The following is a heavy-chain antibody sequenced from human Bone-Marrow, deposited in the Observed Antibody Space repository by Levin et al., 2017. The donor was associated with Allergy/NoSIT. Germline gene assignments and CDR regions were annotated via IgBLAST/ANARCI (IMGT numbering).Heavy chain of an antibody. Sequence: PGGSLRLSCAASGFTFDDYAMHWVRQAPGKGLEWVSGISWNSGSIGYADSVKGRFTISRDNAKNSLYLQMNSLRAEDTALYYCAKSLVQYSSSWYPVYWGQGTLVTVSS. J-gene: IGHJ4*02. CDR1: GFTFDDYA. CDR3: AKSLVQYSSSWYPVY. CDR2: ISWNSGSI. D-gene: IGHD6-13*01. V-gene: IGHV3-9*01.